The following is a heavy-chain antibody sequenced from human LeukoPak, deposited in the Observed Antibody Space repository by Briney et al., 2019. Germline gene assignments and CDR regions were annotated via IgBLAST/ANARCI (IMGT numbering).Heavy chain of an antibody. D-gene: IGHD4-11*01. V-gene: IGHV4-59*11. CDR3: ARAPNDYMGFYYYMDV. J-gene: IGHJ6*03. Sequence: PSETLSLTCTVAGGSISSHYWSWIRQPPGKGLEWIGYIYYSGSTNYNPSLKSRVTISVDTSKNQFSLKLSSVTAADTAVYYCARAPNDYMGFYYYMDVWGKGTTVTVSS. CDR2: IYYSGST. CDR1: GGSISSHY.